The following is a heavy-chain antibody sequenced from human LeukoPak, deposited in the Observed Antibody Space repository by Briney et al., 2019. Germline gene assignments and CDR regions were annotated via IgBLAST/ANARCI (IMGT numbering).Heavy chain of an antibody. CDR3: TRKGSQWDFLVDY. Sequence: GGSLRLSCAASGFTFSSYEMNWVRQAPGKGLEWVSYISSSGSTIYYADSVKGRFTISRDNAKNSLYLQMDSLRAEDTAVYYCTRKGSQWDFLVDYWGQGTRVAVSP. V-gene: IGHV3-48*03. CDR2: ISSSGSTI. CDR1: GFTFSSYE. D-gene: IGHD2/OR15-2a*01. J-gene: IGHJ4*02.